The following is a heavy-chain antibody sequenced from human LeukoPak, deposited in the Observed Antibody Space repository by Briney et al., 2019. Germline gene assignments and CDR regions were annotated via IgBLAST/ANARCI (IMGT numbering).Heavy chain of an antibody. CDR1: GYTFTSYG. V-gene: IGHV1-18*01. J-gene: IGHJ6*02. Sequence: ASVKVSCKASGYTFTSYGISWMRQAAGQGLEWMGWISAYNGNTNYAQKLQGRVTMTTDTSTSTAYMELRSLRSDDTAVYYCARDFSSSWYPPSFYYYYGMDVWGQGTTVTVSS. D-gene: IGHD6-13*01. CDR3: ARDFSSSWYPPSFYYYYGMDV. CDR2: ISAYNGNT.